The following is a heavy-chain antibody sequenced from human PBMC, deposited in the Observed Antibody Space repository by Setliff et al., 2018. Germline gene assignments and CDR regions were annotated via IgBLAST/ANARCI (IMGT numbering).Heavy chain of an antibody. D-gene: IGHD6-13*01. CDR2: ISSSSTV. CDR1: GFTFSSYS. J-gene: IGHJ4*02. CDR3: ARRGGTAGTNVVFNY. V-gene: IGHV3-48*01. Sequence: GGSLRLSCAASGFTFSSYSMNWVRQAPGKGLEWVSYISSSSTVYYADSVKGRFTISRDNAKNLLYLQMNSLRAEDTAIYYCARRGGTAGTNVVFNYWGQGTLVTVSS.